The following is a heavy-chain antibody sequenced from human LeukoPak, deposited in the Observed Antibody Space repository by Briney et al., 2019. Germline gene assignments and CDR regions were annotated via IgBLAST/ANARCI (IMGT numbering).Heavy chain of an antibody. D-gene: IGHD2-21*01. J-gene: IGHJ4*02. CDR1: GGSISSSSYY. CDR3: AREYSRSVVAGSRPDL. Sequence: SETLALTCSVSGGSISSSSYYWGWIRQSPGKGLEWIGSMYYRGTTYENSSLKSRLTLSFDTSNNQFSLKLTSVTAADTAVYYCAREYSRSVVAGSRPDLWGQGLLVAVSS. V-gene: IGHV4-39*02. CDR2: MYYRGTT.